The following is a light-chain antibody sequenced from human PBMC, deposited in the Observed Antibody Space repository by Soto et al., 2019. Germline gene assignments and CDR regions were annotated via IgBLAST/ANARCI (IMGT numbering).Light chain of an antibody. CDR1: SSDVGGYNY. J-gene: IGLJ2*01. Sequence: QSALTQPASVSGSPGQPITISCTGTSSDVGGYNYVSWYQQHPGKAPKLMIYDVSNRPSGVSNRFSGSKSGNTASLTISGLQAEDEADYYCSSYTRSSTPRYVVFGGGTKLTVL. V-gene: IGLV2-14*01. CDR2: DVS. CDR3: SSYTRSSTPRYVV.